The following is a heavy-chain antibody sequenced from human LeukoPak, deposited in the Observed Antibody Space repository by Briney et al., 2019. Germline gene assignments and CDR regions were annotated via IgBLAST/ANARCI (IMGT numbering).Heavy chain of an antibody. CDR3: ARLSSTSLSFDY. V-gene: IGHV4-34*01. CDR2: INHSGST. J-gene: IGHJ4*02. D-gene: IGHD2-2*01. CDR1: GGSFSGYY. Sequence: SETLSLTCAVYGGSFSGYYWSWIRQPPGKGLEWIGEINHSGSTNYNPSLKSRVTISVDTSKNQFSLKLSSVTAADTAVYYCARLSSTSLSFDYWGQGTLVTVSS.